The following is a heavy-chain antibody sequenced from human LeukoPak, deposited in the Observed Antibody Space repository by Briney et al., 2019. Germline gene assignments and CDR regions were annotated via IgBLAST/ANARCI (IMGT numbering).Heavy chain of an antibody. D-gene: IGHD3-22*01. CDR1: GFTFSTYG. J-gene: IGHJ4*02. Sequence: GGSLPLFCAASGFTFSTYGMHWVRQAPGKGLEWVAVIWFDGSNKYYADSVKGRFTISRDNSKNTLYLQMNSLRAEDTAVYYCATSPYYYYENICPGDYWGQGTLVTVSS. CDR3: ATSPYYYYENICPGDY. CDR2: IWFDGSNK. V-gene: IGHV3-33*01.